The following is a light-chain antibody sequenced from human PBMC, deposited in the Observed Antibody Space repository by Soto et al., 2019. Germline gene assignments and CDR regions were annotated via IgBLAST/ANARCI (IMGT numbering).Light chain of an antibody. CDR2: SNN. J-gene: IGLJ1*01. V-gene: IGLV1-44*01. Sequence: QSVMTQPPSASGTPGQRVTISCSGSSSNIGSNTVNWYQQLPGTAPKLLIYSNNQRPSGVPDRFSGSKSGTSASLAISGLQSEDEADYYCAAWDDSLNADYVFGTGT. CDR1: SSNIGSNT. CDR3: AAWDDSLNADYV.